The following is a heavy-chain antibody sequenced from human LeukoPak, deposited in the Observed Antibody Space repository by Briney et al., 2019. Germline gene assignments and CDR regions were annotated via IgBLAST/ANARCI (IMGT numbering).Heavy chain of an antibody. Sequence: SETLSLTCTVSGGSISSYYWSWIRQPPGKGLEWIGYIYYSGSTNYNPSLKSRVTISVDTSKNQFSLKLSSVTAADTAVYYCARENYYDSSGDDYWGQGTLVTVSS. D-gene: IGHD3-22*01. CDR1: GGSISSYY. V-gene: IGHV4-59*12. CDR3: ARENYYDSSGDDY. J-gene: IGHJ4*02. CDR2: IYYSGST.